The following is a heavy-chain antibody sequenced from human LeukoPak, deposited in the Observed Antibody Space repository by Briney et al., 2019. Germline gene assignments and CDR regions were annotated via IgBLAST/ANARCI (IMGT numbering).Heavy chain of an antibody. CDR2: ISGYNGNT. CDR3: AGDLEGSGWYGRWDY. Sequence: EASVKVSCKASGYTFTRYGITWVRQAPGQGLEWMGWISGYNGNTNYAQKLQGRVTMTTDTSTSTAYMELRSLRSDDTAVYYCAGDLEGSGWYGRWDYWGQGTLVIVSS. J-gene: IGHJ4*02. V-gene: IGHV1-18*01. CDR1: GYTFTRYG. D-gene: IGHD6-19*01.